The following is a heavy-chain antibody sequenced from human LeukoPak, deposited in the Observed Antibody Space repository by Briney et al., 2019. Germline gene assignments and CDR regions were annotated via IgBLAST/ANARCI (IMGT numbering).Heavy chain of an antibody. D-gene: IGHD2-2*01. CDR1: GYTFTFDY. Sequence: GASVKVSCTGSGYTFTFDYMHWGRQGPGQGLECIGWIIPNSGVTNYAQKFQGSVTMTTDTSISTAYIELSRLRSDDTAVYYCARSRGLPNYWGQGTLVTVSS. CDR3: ARSRGLPNY. CDR2: IIPNSGVT. V-gene: IGHV1-2*02. J-gene: IGHJ4*02.